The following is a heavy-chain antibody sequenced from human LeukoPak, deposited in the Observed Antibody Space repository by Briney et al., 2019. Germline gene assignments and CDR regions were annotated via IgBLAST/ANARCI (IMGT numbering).Heavy chain of an antibody. D-gene: IGHD4-17*01. CDR3: ARDLAYGDDGL. CDR1: GSTLSNYS. V-gene: IGHV3-21*01. J-gene: IGHJ4*02. Sequence: GGSLRLSCAASGSTLSNYSMNWVRQAPGKGLEWVAFISSSSSYIFYADSLKGRFTISRDNAKNSLYLQMNSLRADDTAVYYCARDLAYGDDGLWGQGTLVTVSS. CDR2: ISSSSSYI.